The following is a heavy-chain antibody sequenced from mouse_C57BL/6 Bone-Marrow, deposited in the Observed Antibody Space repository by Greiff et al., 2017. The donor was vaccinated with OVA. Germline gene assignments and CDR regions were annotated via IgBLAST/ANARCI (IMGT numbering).Heavy chain of an antibody. D-gene: IGHD1-1*01. V-gene: IGHV5-4*01. CDR3: ARDTDYGSSPLYAMDY. CDR1: GFTFSSYA. Sequence: EVKLMESGGGLVKPGGSLKLSCAASGFTFSSYAMSWVRQTPEKRLEWVATISDGGSYTYYPDNVKGRFTFSRDNAKNNLYLQMSHLKSEDTAMYYCARDTDYGSSPLYAMDYWGQGTSVTVSS. CDR2: ISDGGSYT. J-gene: IGHJ4*01.